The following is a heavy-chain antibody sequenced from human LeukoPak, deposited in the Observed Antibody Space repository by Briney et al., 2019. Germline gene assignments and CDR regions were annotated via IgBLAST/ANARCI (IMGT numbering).Heavy chain of an antibody. Sequence: SETLSLTCTVSGGSISSSSYYWGWILQPPGKGLVWIGSIYYSGYTYYNPSLKSRVTISVDTSKNQFSLKLSSATAADTAVYYCARTLMTTVVTPTRMFPFDIWGQGTMVTVSS. CDR2: IYYSGYT. CDR1: GGSISSSSYY. V-gene: IGHV4-39*01. J-gene: IGHJ3*02. CDR3: ARTLMTTVVTPTRMFPFDI. D-gene: IGHD4-23*01.